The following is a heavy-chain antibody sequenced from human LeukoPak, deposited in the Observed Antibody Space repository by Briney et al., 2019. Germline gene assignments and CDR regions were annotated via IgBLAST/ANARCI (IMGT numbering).Heavy chain of an antibody. V-gene: IGHV1-2*02. Sequence: ASVKVSCKASGYTFTGYYMHCVRQAPGQGVEWVGWINPNSGGTNYAQKFQGRVTMTRDTSISTAYMELSRLRSDDTAVYYCARRYCSSTSCYSPFDYWGQGTLVTVSS. CDR3: ARRYCSSTSCYSPFDY. CDR1: GYTFTGYY. D-gene: IGHD2-2*02. CDR2: INPNSGGT. J-gene: IGHJ4*02.